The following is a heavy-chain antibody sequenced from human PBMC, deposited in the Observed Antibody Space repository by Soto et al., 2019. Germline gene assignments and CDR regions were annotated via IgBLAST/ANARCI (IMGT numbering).Heavy chain of an antibody. CDR1: GFTFSSYG. CDR3: AKDLEQWLVPSNKPLDY. D-gene: IGHD6-19*01. CDR2: ISYDGSNK. Sequence: GGSLRLSCAASGFTFSSYGMHWVRRAPGKGLEWVAVISYDGSNKYYADSVKGRFTISRDNSKNTLYLQMNSLRAEDTAVYYCAKDLEQWLVPSNKPLDYWGQGTLVTVSS. J-gene: IGHJ4*02. V-gene: IGHV3-30*18.